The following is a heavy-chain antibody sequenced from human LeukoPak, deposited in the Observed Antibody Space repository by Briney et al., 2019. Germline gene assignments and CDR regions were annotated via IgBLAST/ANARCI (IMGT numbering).Heavy chain of an antibody. Sequence: PGGSLRLSCAASGFTFSKYTMTWVRQAPGKGLEWVSGISGPGGLTDYADSVKGRFTISGDNSKNTLYLQMNSLRADDTATYYCAKGESDIVVVPGADAFDIWGQGTIVIVSS. D-gene: IGHD2-2*01. CDR2: ISGPGGLT. CDR3: AKGESDIVVVPGADAFDI. CDR1: GFTFSKYT. V-gene: IGHV3-23*01. J-gene: IGHJ3*02.